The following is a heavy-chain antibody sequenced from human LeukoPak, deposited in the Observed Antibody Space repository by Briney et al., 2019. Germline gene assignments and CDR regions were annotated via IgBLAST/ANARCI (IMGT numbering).Heavy chain of an antibody. D-gene: IGHD2-2*02. CDR1: GYSISSGYY. CDR3: ASTILGYCSSTSCHNSNWFDP. V-gene: IGHV4-38-2*02. Sequence: SETLSLTCTVSGYSISSGYYWGWIRQPPGKGLEWIGSIYYSGSTYYNPSLKSRVTISVDTSKNQFSLKLSSVTAADTAVYYCASTILGYCSSTSCHNSNWFDPWGQGTLVTVSS. CDR2: IYYSGST. J-gene: IGHJ5*02.